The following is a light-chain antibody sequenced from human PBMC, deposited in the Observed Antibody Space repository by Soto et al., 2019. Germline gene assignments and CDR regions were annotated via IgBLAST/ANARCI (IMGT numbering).Light chain of an antibody. V-gene: IGKV1-5*01. J-gene: IGKJ1*01. CDR1: QSISSW. Sequence: DIQMTQSPSTLSASVGDRVTITCRASQSISSWLAWYQQKQGKAPNLLIYDASSLESGVPSRFSGSGSGTEFTLTISSLQPDDFATYYCQQYNSYTFGQGTNVEIK. CDR3: QQYNSYT. CDR2: DAS.